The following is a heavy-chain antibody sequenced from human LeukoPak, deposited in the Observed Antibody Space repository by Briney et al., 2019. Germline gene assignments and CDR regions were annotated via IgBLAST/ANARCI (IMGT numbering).Heavy chain of an antibody. CDR3: ARSPPFVLGRSQWFDP. CDR2: IYSSGST. D-gene: IGHD3-16*01. Sequence: SETLSLTCTVFGGSIINYFWRWIRQPPGKGLEWIGYIYSSGSTNYNPSLKSRVTISIDTSQNQFSLKLNSVTAADTAVYLCARSPPFVLGRSQWFDPWGQGTLVTVSS. CDR1: GGSIINYF. J-gene: IGHJ5*02. V-gene: IGHV4-59*01.